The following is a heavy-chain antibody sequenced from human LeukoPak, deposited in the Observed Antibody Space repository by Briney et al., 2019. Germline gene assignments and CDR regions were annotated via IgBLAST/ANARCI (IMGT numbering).Heavy chain of an antibody. D-gene: IGHD3-22*01. CDR3: ARTLPAPYYYDSSGYYPHFDY. CDR1: GGSISSYY. J-gene: IGHJ4*02. CDR2: ICYSGST. Sequence: PSETLSLTCTVSGGSISSYYWSWFRQPPGKGLEWIGYICYSGSTNYNPSLKSRVTISVDTSKNQFSLKLSSVTAADTAVYYCARTLPAPYYYDSSGYYPHFDYWGQGTLVTVSS. V-gene: IGHV4-59*01.